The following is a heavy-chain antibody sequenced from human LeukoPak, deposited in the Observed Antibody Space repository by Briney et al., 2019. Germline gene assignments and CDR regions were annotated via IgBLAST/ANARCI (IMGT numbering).Heavy chain of an antibody. CDR3: ARAYYYGSGSYSNYFDY. CDR1: GGTFSSYA. J-gene: IGHJ4*02. V-gene: IGHV1-69*13. Sequence: SVKVSCKASGGTFSSYAISWVRQAPGQGLEWMGGIIPIFGTANYAQKFQGRVTITADESTSTAYMELSSLRSEDTAVYYCARAYYYGSGSYSNYFDYWGQGTLVTVSS. D-gene: IGHD3-10*01. CDR2: IIPIFGTA.